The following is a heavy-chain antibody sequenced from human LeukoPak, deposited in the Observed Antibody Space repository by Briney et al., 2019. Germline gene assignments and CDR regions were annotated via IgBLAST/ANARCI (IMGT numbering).Heavy chain of an antibody. CDR1: GGSISSYY. CDR3: ARALPFTVTTVGWFDP. J-gene: IGHJ5*02. Sequence: SETLSLTCTVSGGSISSYYWSWIRQPPGKGLEWIGYIYYSGSTNYNPSLKSRVTISVDTSKNQFSLKLSSVTAADTAVYYCARALPFTVTTVGWFDPWGQGTLVTVSS. D-gene: IGHD4-11*01. CDR2: IYYSGST. V-gene: IGHV4-59*01.